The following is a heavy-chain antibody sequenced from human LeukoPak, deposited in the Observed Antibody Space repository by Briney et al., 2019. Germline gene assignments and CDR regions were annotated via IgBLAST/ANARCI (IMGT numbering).Heavy chain of an antibody. D-gene: IGHD3-3*01. Sequence: ASVKVSSTASGYTFTSYGISWLRQAPGQGLEWLGWISGYNGNTNYAQKFQGRVTMTTDTPTSTAYMDLRSLKSDDTAVYYCAVHDFYSGGYHFDYWGQGTLVTVSS. CDR1: GYTFTSYG. V-gene: IGHV1-18*01. CDR2: ISGYNGNT. J-gene: IGHJ4*02. CDR3: AVHDFYSGGYHFDY.